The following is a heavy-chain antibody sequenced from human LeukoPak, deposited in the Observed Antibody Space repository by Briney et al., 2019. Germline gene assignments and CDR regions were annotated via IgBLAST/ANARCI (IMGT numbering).Heavy chain of an antibody. CDR2: ISWNSGSI. V-gene: IGHV3-9*01. CDR1: GFTFDDYA. D-gene: IGHD6-19*01. Sequence: PGGSLRLSCAASGFTFDDYAMHWVRQAPGKGLEWVSGISWNSGSIGYADSVKGRFTISRDNAKNSLYLQMNSLRAEDTAVYYCARPVAGTGYWGQGTLVTVSS. CDR3: ARPVAGTGY. J-gene: IGHJ4*02.